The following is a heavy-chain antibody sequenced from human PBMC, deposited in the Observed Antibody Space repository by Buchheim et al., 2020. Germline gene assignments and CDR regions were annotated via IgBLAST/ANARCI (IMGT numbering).Heavy chain of an antibody. J-gene: IGHJ4*02. CDR2: IYYSGST. D-gene: IGHD3-10*01. CDR3: ARDRITMVRGVIYFDY. Sequence: QLQLQESGPGLVKPSETLSLTCTVSGGSISSSSYYWGWIRQPPGKGLEWIGSIYYSGSTYYNPSLKSRVTISVDTSKNQFSPKLSSVTAADTAVYYCARDRITMVRGVIYFDYWGQGTL. V-gene: IGHV4-39*07. CDR1: GGSISSSSYY.